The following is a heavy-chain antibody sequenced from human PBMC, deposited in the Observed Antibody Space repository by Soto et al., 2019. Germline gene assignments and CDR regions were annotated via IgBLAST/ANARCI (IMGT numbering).Heavy chain of an antibody. CDR2: IYYVGST. V-gene: IGHV4-61*01. Sequence: SETLSLTCTVSGGSISNDTYYWGWIRQPPGKGLEWLGYIYYVGSTNYNPSLKSRVTISVDTSKNQFSLKLSSVTAADTAVYYCARVWGGAFDIWGQGTMVTVSS. CDR1: GGSISNDTYY. J-gene: IGHJ3*02. CDR3: ARVWGGAFDI. D-gene: IGHD3-10*01.